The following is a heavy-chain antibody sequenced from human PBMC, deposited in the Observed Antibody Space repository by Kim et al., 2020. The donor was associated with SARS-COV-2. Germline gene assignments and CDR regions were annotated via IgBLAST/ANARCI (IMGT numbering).Heavy chain of an antibody. V-gene: IGHV5-51*01. J-gene: IGHJ3*02. D-gene: IGHD3-9*01. CDR3: ARSPRLRYFGWLPTSSGYDDACDI. CDR2: IYPGDSDT. Sequence: GESLKISCKGSGYSFTSYWIGWVRQMPGKGLEWMGIIYPGDSDTRYSPSFQGQVTISADKSISTAYLQWSSLKASDTAMYYCARSPRLRYFGWLPTSSGYDDACDIWGQGTMVTVSS. CDR1: GYSFTSYW.